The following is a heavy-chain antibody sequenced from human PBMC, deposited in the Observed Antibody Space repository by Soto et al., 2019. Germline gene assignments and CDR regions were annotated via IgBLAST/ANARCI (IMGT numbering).Heavy chain of an antibody. CDR1: GYSFSNYV. Sequence: ASVKVSCKAYGYSFSNYVVSWVRQAPGLGLEWMGWISPSNGDTNNAQKLQGRVTMTTDTSTSTAYMEVRGLRSADTAVYFCARGSVGVVPGASYYYYMDVWGKGTTVTVSS. CDR2: ISPSNGDT. J-gene: IGHJ6*03. V-gene: IGHV1-18*01. CDR3: ARGSVGVVPGASYYYYMDV. D-gene: IGHD2-2*01.